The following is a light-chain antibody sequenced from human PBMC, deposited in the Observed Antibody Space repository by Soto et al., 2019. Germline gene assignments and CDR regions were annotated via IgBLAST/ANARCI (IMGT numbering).Light chain of an antibody. Sequence: DIPMTQSPSSLSASVGDRVTITCRASQSISSYLNWYQQKPGEAPKLLIYAASSLQSGVPSRFSGSGSGTDFALTISSLQREDFATYYCQQRYSTPVTFGTGTKVDIK. J-gene: IGKJ3*01. CDR1: QSISSY. CDR3: QQRYSTPVT. V-gene: IGKV1-39*01. CDR2: AAS.